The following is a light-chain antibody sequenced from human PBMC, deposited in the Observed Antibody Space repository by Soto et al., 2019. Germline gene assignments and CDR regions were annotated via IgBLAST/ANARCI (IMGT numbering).Light chain of an antibody. V-gene: IGKV3D-15*01. CDR2: GAS. J-gene: IGKJ5*01. CDR3: QQYNNWPFT. CDR1: QSVSSN. Sequence: EIVLTQFPGTLSLSPGERATLSCRASQSVSSNYLAWYQQRPGQPPNLLIFGASNRAPGIPDRFSGSGSGTEFTLTISSLQSEDFAVYYCQQYNNWPFTFGQGTRLEIK.